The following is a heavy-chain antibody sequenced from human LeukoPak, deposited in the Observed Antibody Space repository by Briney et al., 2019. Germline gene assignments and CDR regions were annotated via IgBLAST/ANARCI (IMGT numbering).Heavy chain of an antibody. CDR3: AREYCSGGNCYFDF. CDR2: IYYSGST. V-gene: IGHV4-59*08. D-gene: IGHD2-15*01. Sequence: PSETLSLTCTVSGGSITSDCWSWIRQPPGKGLEWIGYIYYSGSTNQNPPLKSRVTISVDTSKKQFSLKLRSVTAADTAVYYCAREYCSGGNCYFDFWGQGILVTVSS. J-gene: IGHJ4*02. CDR1: GGSITSDC.